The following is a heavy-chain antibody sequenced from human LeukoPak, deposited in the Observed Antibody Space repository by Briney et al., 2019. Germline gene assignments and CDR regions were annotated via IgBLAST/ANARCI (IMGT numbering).Heavy chain of an antibody. V-gene: IGHV3-73*01. D-gene: IGHD3-22*01. Sequence: GGSLRLSCAASGFTFSGSAMHWVRQASGKGLEWVGRIKSKANTYATAYAASVKGRFTISGDDSKNTAYLQMNSLKTEDTAVYYCISRYPDDSSGYFHYWGQGTLVTVSS. CDR3: ISRYPDDSSGYFHY. CDR2: IKSKANTYAT. CDR1: GFTFSGSA. J-gene: IGHJ4*02.